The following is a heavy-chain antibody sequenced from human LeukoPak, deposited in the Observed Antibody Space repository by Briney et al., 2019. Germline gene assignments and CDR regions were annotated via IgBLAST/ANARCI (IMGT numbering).Heavy chain of an antibody. D-gene: IGHD3-22*01. CDR1: GGSISSYY. CDR3: ARHSLQHYYDSSGPKGDFDY. CDR2: IYYSGST. Sequence: SETLSLTCIVSGGSISSYYWSWIRLPPGKGLEWIGYIYYSGSTYYNPSLKSRVTISVDTFKNQFSLKLSSVTAADTAVYYCARHSLQHYYDSSGPKGDFDYWGQGTLVTVSS. J-gene: IGHJ4*02. V-gene: IGHV4-59*08.